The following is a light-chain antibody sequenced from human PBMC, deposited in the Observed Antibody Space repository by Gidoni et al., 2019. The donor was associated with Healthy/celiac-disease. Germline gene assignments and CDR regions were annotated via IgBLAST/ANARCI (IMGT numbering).Light chain of an antibody. CDR3: QQYNSYPIFT. V-gene: IGKV1-5*03. J-gene: IGKJ3*01. Sequence: IQMTQSPSTLSASVGHRVTITCRASQSISSWLAWYQQRPGKAPKLLIYKASSLESGVPSRFSGSGSGTEFTLSISSLQPDDFATYYCQQYNSYPIFTLGPGTKVDIK. CDR2: KAS. CDR1: QSISSW.